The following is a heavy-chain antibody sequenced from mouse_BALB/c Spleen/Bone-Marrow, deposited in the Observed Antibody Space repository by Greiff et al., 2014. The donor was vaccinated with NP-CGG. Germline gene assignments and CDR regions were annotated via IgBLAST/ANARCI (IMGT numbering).Heavy chain of an antibody. CDR1: GFNIKDFY. CDR3: NADTRAMDY. V-gene: IGHV14-4*02. CDR2: IDPENGDT. J-gene: IGHJ4*01. Sequence: VQLQQSGAELVRSGASVKLSCTGSGFNIKDFYMHWVKQRPEQGLEWIGWIDPENGDTEYAPKFQGKATLTAGTSSNTAYLQLNSLTSEDTAVYYCNADTRAMDYWGQGTSVTVSS.